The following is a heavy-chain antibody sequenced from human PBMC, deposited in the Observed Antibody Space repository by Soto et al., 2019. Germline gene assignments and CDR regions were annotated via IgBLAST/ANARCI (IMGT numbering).Heavy chain of an antibody. CDR1: GHTFTVYY. Sequence: ASVKVSCKASGHTFTVYYMHWVRQAPGQGLEWMGWINPKSGGTMYPQKFQGRVTMTWDTSISTAYMALTRLRSDDTAVYYCARDLAKGGGSAGFDYWGQGTLVTVSS. CDR2: INPKSGGT. D-gene: IGHD1-26*01. CDR3: ARDLAKGGGSAGFDY. J-gene: IGHJ4*02. V-gene: IGHV1-2*02.